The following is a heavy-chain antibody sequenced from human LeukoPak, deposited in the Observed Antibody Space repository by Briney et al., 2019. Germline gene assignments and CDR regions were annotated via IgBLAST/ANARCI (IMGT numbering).Heavy chain of an antibody. V-gene: IGHV3-11*01. D-gene: IGHD3-3*01. Sequence: GGSLRLSCAASGFTFSDYYMSWIRQAPGKGLEWVSYISSSGSTIYYADSVKGRFTISRDNSKNTLYLQIDSLRAEDTAVYYCAKEGPYDFWSGHASAFDIWGQGTKVTVSS. J-gene: IGHJ3*02. CDR2: ISSSGSTI. CDR1: GFTFSDYY. CDR3: AKEGPYDFWSGHASAFDI.